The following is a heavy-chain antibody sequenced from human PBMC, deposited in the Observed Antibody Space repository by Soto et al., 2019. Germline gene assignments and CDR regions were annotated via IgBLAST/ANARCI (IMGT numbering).Heavy chain of an antibody. CDR1: GFTFSSYW. CDR2: LYTDGTRT. CDR3: ARDVAVAGKLSYYYYYYGMDV. V-gene: IGHV3-74*01. Sequence: GGSLRLSCAASGFTFSSYWMHWVRQAPGKGLVWVSRLYTDGTRTSYADSVKGRFTISRDNAKNTLYLQMNSLRAEGTAVYYCARDVAVAGKLSYYYYYYGMDVWGQGTTVTVSS. D-gene: IGHD6-19*01. J-gene: IGHJ6*02.